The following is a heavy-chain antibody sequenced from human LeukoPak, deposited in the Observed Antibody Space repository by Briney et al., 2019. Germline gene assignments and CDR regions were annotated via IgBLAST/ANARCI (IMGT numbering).Heavy chain of an antibody. CDR3: ARVVTERQWLVPEGAFDI. CDR2: ISAYNGNT. Sequence: SSVKVSCKASGYTFTSYGISWVRQAPGQGLEWMGWISAYNGNTNYAQKLQGRVTMTTDTSTSTAYMELRSLRSDDTAVYYCARVVTERQWLVPEGAFDIWGQGTMVTVSS. J-gene: IGHJ3*02. V-gene: IGHV1-18*01. D-gene: IGHD6-19*01. CDR1: GYTFTSYG.